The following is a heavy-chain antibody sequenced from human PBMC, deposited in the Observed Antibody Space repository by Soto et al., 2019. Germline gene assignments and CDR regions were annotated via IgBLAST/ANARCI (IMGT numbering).Heavy chain of an antibody. V-gene: IGHV4-31*03. CDR3: ARGRVGATTDYFDY. D-gene: IGHD1-26*01. CDR2: IYYSGNT. J-gene: IGHJ4*02. Sequence: SETLSLTCRVSGCSISRGGYYWSWIRQHPGRGLEWIGYIYYSGNTYYNPSLKSRVTISVDTSKNQFSLKLSAVMAADTAVYYCARGRVGATTDYFDYWGQGTLVTVSS. CDR1: GCSISRGGYY.